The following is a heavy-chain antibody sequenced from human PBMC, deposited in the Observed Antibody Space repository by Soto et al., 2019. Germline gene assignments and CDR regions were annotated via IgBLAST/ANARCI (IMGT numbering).Heavy chain of an antibody. V-gene: IGHV1-69*13. CDR1: GGTFSSYA. CDR3: ARASGHIAAAGSYYYYGMDV. CDR2: IIPIFGTA. D-gene: IGHD6-13*01. J-gene: IGHJ6*02. Sequence: SVKVSCKASGGTFSSYAISWVRQAPGQGLEWMGGIIPIFGTANYAQKFQGRVTITADESTSTAYMELSSLRSEDTAVYYCARASGHIAAAGSYYYYGMDVWGQGTTVTVSS.